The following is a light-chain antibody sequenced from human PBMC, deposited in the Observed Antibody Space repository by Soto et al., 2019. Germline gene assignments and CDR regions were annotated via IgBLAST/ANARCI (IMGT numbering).Light chain of an antibody. V-gene: IGKV2-28*01. J-gene: IGKJ3*01. CDR2: LGS. Sequence: DIVMTQSPLSLPVTPGEPASISCRSSQSLLHSNGYNYLDWYLQKPGQSPQLLIYLGSNRASGVPDRFRGSGSGKDFTLKISRVEAEDVGVYYCMQALQTSFTFGPGTKVDIK. CDR3: MQALQTSFT. CDR1: QSLLHSNGYNY.